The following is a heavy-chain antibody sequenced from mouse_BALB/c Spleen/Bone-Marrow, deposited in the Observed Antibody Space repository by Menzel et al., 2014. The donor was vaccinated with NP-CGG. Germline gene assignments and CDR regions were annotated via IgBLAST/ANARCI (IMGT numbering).Heavy chain of an antibody. CDR2: ISTSDST. CDR3: ARWDNHYAMDY. CDR1: GFTFSTYV. D-gene: IGHD4-1*01. V-gene: IGHV5-6-5*01. Sequence: EVQRVESGGGLVKPGGSLKLSCAASGFTFSTYVMSWVRQTPEKRLEWVASISTSDSTYYPDSVRGRFTISRDNARNILYLQMTSLRSEDTATYYCARWDNHYAMDYWGQGTSVIVSS. J-gene: IGHJ4*01.